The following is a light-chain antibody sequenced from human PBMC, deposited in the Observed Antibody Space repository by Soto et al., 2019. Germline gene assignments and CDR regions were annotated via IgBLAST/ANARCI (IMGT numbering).Light chain of an antibody. V-gene: IGKV1-8*01. CDR2: AAS. CDR1: QGISSY. Sequence: AIGMTQSPSSLSASTGDRFTITCRASQGISSYLAWYQQKPGKAPKLLIYAASTLQSGVPSRFSGSGSGTEFTLTISGLQSEDFAIYYCQQYNKWPLITFGQGTRLETK. J-gene: IGKJ5*01. CDR3: QQYNKWPLIT.